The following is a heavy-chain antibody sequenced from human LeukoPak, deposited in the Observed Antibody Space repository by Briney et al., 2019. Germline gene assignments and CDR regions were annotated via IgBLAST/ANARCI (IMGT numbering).Heavy chain of an antibody. D-gene: IGHD2-2*01. V-gene: IGHV4-39*01. CDR2: IYYSGST. CDR1: GGSIRRSSYY. J-gene: IGHJ3*02. Sequence: NPSETLSLTCTVSGGSIRRSSYYWGWIRQPPGKGLEWIGSIYYSGSTYYNPSLKSRVTISVDTSKNQFSLKLSSVTAADTAVYYCARQSPHCSSTSGYDAFDIWGQGTMVTVSS. CDR3: ARQSPHCSSTSGYDAFDI.